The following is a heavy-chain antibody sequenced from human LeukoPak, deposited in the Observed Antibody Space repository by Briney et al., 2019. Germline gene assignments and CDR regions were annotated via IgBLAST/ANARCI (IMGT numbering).Heavy chain of an antibody. Sequence: PSETLSLTCTVSGGSISGYFWSWIRQPAGKGPEWIGRIYTNENTNYSTSLKSRVTMSVDTSKNQFSLKLTSVTAADTAVYYCARERGETYCGGNCYYFGYWGPGTVVTVSS. CDR3: ARERGETYCGGNCYYFGY. V-gene: IGHV4-4*07. J-gene: IGHJ4*02. D-gene: IGHD2-21*01. CDR1: GGSISGYF. CDR2: IYTNENT.